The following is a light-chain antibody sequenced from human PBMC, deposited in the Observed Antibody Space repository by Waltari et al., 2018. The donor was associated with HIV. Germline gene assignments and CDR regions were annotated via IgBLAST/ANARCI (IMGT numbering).Light chain of an antibody. Sequence: QSALTQPASVSGSPGQSITISCTGTSSDVGGYNYVSWYQHHPGKAPKLIIYEVNYPPSVVSDRFSGSKSGTTASLTISGLQAEDEADFCSSYTSSGTYVFGTETQVTVL. V-gene: IGLV2-14*01. CDR1: SSDVGGYNY. CDR3: SSYTSSGTYV. CDR2: EVN. J-gene: IGLJ1*01.